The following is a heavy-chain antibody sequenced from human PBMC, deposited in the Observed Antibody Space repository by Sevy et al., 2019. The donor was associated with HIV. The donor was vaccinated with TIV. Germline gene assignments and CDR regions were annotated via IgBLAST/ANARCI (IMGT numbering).Heavy chain of an antibody. V-gene: IGHV3-66*01. Sequence: GGSLRLSCAASGFTVNSNYMTWVRQAPGKGLEGGSVIHNDDTTYHADPVKDRFTISRDNFKNTLYLHMSSLRAEDTAVYYCARGKSGYGYALNYWGQGTLVTVSS. J-gene: IGHJ4*02. CDR1: GFTVNSNY. CDR2: IHNDDTT. D-gene: IGHD5-18*01. CDR3: ARGKSGYGYALNY.